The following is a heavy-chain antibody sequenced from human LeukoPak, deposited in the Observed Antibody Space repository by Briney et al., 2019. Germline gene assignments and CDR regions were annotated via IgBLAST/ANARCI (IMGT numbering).Heavy chain of an antibody. V-gene: IGHV4-39*07. J-gene: IGHJ4*02. CDR2: IYCSGST. CDR3: ARLEVRGDFDY. Sequence: PSETLSLTCTVSGGSISSSSYYWGWIRQPPGKGLEWIGRIYCSGSTYYNPSLKSRVTISVDTSKNQFSLKLSSVTAADTAVYYCARLEVRGDFDYWGQGTLVTVSS. D-gene: IGHD2-21*01. CDR1: GGSISSSSYY.